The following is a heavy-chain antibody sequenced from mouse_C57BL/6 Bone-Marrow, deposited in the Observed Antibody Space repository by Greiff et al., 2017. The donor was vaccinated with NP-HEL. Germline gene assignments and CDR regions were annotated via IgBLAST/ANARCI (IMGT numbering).Heavy chain of an antibody. Sequence: ESGPGLVKPSQSLSLTCSVTGYSITSGYYWNWIRQFPGNKLEWMGYISYDGSNNYNPSLKNRISITRDTSKNQFFLKLNSVTTEDTATYYCARDGSYWGQGTTLTVSA. V-gene: IGHV3-6*01. CDR1: GYSITSGYY. D-gene: IGHD1-2*01. J-gene: IGHJ2*01. CDR2: ISYDGSN. CDR3: ARDGSY.